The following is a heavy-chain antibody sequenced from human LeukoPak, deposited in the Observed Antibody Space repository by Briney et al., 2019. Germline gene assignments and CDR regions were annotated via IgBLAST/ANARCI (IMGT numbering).Heavy chain of an antibody. CDR3: AKDRSYSSGWYRGFDY. CDR1: GFTFSSYG. J-gene: IGHJ4*02. D-gene: IGHD6-19*01. CDR2: ISYDGSNK. V-gene: IGHV3-30*18. Sequence: PGGSLRLSCAASGFTFSSYGMHWVRQAPGKGLEWVAVISYDGSNKYYADSVKGRFTTSRDNSKNTLYLQMNSLRAEDTAVYYCAKDRSYSSGWYRGFDYWGQGTLVTVSS.